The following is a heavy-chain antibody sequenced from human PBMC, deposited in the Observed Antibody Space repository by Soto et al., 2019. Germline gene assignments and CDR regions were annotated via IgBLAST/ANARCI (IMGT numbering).Heavy chain of an antibody. D-gene: IGHD6-6*01. V-gene: IGHV4-4*07. CDR1: GGSIRSYD. CDR2: IYTSGST. J-gene: IGHJ6*02. CDR3: ARVRIAARTGAYGMDV. Sequence: SETLSLTCTVSGGSIRSYDGSWIRQPAGKGLEWIGRIYTSGSTNYNPSLKSRVTMSVDTSKNQFSLKLSSVTAADTAVYYCARVRIAARTGAYGMDVWGQGTTVTVSS.